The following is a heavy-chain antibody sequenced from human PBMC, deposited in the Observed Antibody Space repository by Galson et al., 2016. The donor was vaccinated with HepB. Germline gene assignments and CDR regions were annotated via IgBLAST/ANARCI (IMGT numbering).Heavy chain of an antibody. V-gene: IGHV3-21*01. D-gene: IGHD2-21*01. CDR1: GFTFRDFP. Sequence: SLRLSCAASGFTFRDFPMVWVRQAPGQGLEWVSSNSSDGVYTYYADSLKGRFSISRDNAKNSLFLQMSSLRAEDTAMYYCARDYFCVGASCRGERGRFDYWGQGALVTVSS. CDR3: ARDYFCVGASCRGERGRFDY. J-gene: IGHJ4*02. CDR2: NSSDGVYT.